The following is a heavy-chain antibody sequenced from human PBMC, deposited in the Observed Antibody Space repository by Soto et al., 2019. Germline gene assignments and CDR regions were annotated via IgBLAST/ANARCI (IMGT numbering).Heavy chain of an antibody. CDR3: ARSTTGWSYFDY. D-gene: IGHD6-19*01. Sequence: PSETLSLTCTVSGGSISSYYWSWIRQPPGKGLEWIGYIDYSGSTNYNPSLKSRLIISADTSKNQFSLKLTSVTAADTAVYYCARSTTGWSYFDYWGQGTLVTVS. V-gene: IGHV4-59*08. J-gene: IGHJ4*02. CDR1: GGSISSYY. CDR2: IDYSGST.